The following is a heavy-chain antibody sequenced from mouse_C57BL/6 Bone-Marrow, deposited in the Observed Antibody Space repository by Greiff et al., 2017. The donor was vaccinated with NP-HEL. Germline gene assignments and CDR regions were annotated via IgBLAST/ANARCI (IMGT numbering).Heavy chain of an antibody. V-gene: IGHV14-4*01. CDR2: IDPENGDT. CDR3: TLYYDYDWFAY. CDR1: GFNIKDDY. J-gene: IGHJ3*01. D-gene: IGHD2-4*01. Sequence: EVKLMESGAELVRPGASVKLSCTASGFNIKDDYMHWVKQRPEQGLEWIGWIDPENGDTEYASKFQGKATITADTSSNTAYLQISSLTSEDTAVYYSTLYYDYDWFAYWGQGTLVTVSA.